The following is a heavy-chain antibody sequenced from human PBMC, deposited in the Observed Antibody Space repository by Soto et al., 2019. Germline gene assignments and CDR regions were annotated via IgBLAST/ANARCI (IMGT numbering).Heavy chain of an antibody. CDR3: AHRVLRTVFGLVTSNVIYLAF. CDR2: IYWDDDK. J-gene: IGHJ4*02. Sequence: QITLNETGPTVVSPTETLTLTCRFSGFSLTTSGVGVGWVRQSPGKAPELLALIYWDDDKRYSESLKSRLTITKDTSQNQVVMTVANLDPTDTATYYCAHRVLRTVFGLVTSNVIYLAFWGQGTPVAVSS. V-gene: IGHV2-5*02. CDR1: GFSLTTSGVG. D-gene: IGHD3-3*01.